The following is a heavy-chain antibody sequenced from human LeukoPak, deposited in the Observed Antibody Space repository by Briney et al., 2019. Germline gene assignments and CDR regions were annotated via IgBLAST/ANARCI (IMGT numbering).Heavy chain of an antibody. CDR2: IYRGGAI. CDR3: ARDYVGDV. CDR1: GFTVSSNY. J-gene: IGHJ6*04. V-gene: IGHV3-66*02. D-gene: IGHD3-16*01. Sequence: PGRSLRLSCAASGFTVSSNYMSWVRQAPGKGLEWVAVIYRGGAIFYADSVKGRFTISRDSSKNTLDLQMNSLRAEDTAVYYCARDYVGDVWGKGTTVTVSS.